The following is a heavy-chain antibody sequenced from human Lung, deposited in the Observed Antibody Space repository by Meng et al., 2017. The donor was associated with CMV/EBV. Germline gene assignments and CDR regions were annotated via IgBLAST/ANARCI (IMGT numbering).Heavy chain of an antibody. CDR3: AKDRYGSLYYFDY. Sequence: SCAASGFTFSSYAMSWVRQAPGKGLEWVSAISGSGGSTYYADSVKGRFTISRDNSKNTLYLQMNSLRAEDTAVYYCAKDRYGSLYYFDYWGQGALVTVSS. CDR1: GFTFSSYA. CDR2: ISGSGGST. D-gene: IGHD5-18*01. J-gene: IGHJ4*02. V-gene: IGHV3-23*01.